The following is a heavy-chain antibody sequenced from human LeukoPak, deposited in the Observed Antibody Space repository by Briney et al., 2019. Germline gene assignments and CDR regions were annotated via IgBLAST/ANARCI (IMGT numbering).Heavy chain of an antibody. CDR2: INPNNGGT. Sequence: SVKVSCKASGYTFTGYYMHWVRQPPGQGLEWMGWINPNNGGTNYAQKFQGRVTMTRDTSISTAYMELSRLRSDDTAVYYCARVTDGYGDYYYGMDVWGQGTTVTVSS. V-gene: IGHV1-2*02. CDR3: ARVTDGYGDYYYGMDV. J-gene: IGHJ6*02. CDR1: GYTFTGYY. D-gene: IGHD5-24*01.